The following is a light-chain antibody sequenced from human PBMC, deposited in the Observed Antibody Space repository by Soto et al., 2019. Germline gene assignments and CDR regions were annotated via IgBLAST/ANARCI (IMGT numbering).Light chain of an antibody. CDR2: VAS. CDR3: QQSFTTPRT. CDR1: QSISTY. Sequence: DSQMTQSPSSLSASVGDRVTITCRASQSISTYLNCYQQKPGKAPQLLIFVASSLHSGVPSRFSDSGSGTDFNLTISRLQPEAFATYYCQQSFTTPRTFGQGTQLDVK. J-gene: IGKJ2*01. V-gene: IGKV1-39*01.